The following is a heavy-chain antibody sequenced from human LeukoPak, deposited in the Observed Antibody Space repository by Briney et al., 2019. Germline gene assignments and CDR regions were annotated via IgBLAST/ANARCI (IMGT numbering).Heavy chain of an antibody. Sequence: PSETLSLTCAVSGYSISSGYYWGWIRQPPGKGLGWIGSIYHSGSTYYNPSLKSRVTISVDTSKNQFSLKLSSVTAADTAVYYCARLAADYYYYMDVWGKGTTVTVSS. CDR3: ARLAADYYYYMDV. V-gene: IGHV4-38-2*01. CDR2: IYHSGST. CDR1: GYSISSGYY. J-gene: IGHJ6*03.